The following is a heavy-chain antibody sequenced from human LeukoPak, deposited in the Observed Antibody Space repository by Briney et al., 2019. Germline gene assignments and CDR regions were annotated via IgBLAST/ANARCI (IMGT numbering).Heavy chain of an antibody. D-gene: IGHD3-10*01. CDR1: GYTFTGYY. CDR3: ARDSVAVWFGDGGWFDS. Sequence: ASVKVSCKASGYTFTGYYMHWVRQAPGQGLEWMGWINPNSGGTNYAQKFQGRVTMTRDTSISTAYMELSRLRFDDTAVYYCARDSVAVWFGDGGWFDSWGQGTLVTVSS. J-gene: IGHJ5*01. CDR2: INPNSGGT. V-gene: IGHV1-2*02.